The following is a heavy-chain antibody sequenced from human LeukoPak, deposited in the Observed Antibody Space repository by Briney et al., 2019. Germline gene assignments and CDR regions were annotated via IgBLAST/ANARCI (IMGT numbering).Heavy chain of an antibody. V-gene: IGHV1-2*02. D-gene: IGHD6-19*01. CDR1: GGTFSSYA. CDR2: INPNSGGT. J-gene: IGHJ6*03. CDR3: ARGANSGWYRGTYYMDV. Sequence: ASVKVSCKASGGTFSSYAISWVRQAPGQGLEWMGWINPNSGGTNYAQKFQGRVTMTRDTSISTAYMELSRLRSDDTAVYYCARGANSGWYRGTYYMDVWGKGTTVTVSS.